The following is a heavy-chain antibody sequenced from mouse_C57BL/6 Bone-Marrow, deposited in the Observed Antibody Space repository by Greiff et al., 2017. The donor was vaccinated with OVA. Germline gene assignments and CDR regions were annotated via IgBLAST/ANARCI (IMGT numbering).Heavy chain of an antibody. Sequence: QVQLQQSGPGLVAPSQSLSITCTVSGFSLPSYAISWVRQPPGKGLEWLGVIWTGGGTNYTSALKSRLSISTDNSKSQVFLKMNSLQTDDTARYYCASTYSNYGWFAYWGQGTLVTVSA. J-gene: IGHJ3*01. V-gene: IGHV2-9-1*01. CDR3: ASTYSNYGWFAY. CDR2: IWTGGGT. D-gene: IGHD2-5*01. CDR1: GFSLPSYA.